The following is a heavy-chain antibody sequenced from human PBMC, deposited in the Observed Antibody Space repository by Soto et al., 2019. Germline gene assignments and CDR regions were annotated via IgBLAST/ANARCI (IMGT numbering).Heavy chain of an antibody. Sequence: GWALKISCKGSGDSVAGYWMTWVRQTPGKGLDWMGRIDPSDSQTYYSPSFRGHVTISVTKSITTVFLQWSSLRASDTAMYYCARQIYDSDTGPNFQYYFDSWGQGTPVTVSS. CDR3: ARQIYDSDTGPNFQYYFDS. V-gene: IGHV5-10-1*01. CDR2: IDPSDSQT. J-gene: IGHJ4*02. D-gene: IGHD3-22*01. CDR1: GDSVAGYW.